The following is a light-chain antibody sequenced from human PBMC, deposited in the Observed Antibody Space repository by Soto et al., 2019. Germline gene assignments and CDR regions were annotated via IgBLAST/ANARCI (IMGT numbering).Light chain of an antibody. CDR2: ATS. J-gene: IGKJ5*01. CDR1: RNVSIY. V-gene: IGKV1-39*01. Sequence: PSSLAASNGDRLILTGRASRNVSIYLNWYQHKPGKGPTLLIHATSNLQIGVPSRFSGSGSGTEFTLTISSLEPEDFGTYYCQQSYKMPSFGQGRLLEVK. CDR3: QQSYKMPS.